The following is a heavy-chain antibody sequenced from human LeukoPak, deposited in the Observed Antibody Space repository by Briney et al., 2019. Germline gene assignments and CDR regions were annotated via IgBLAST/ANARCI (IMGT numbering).Heavy chain of an antibody. J-gene: IGHJ4*02. CDR3: AKSRYYDSSGLDY. CDR2: FSGSGGST. Sequence: GALRLSCAASGFTFSSYAMSWVRQAPGKGLECISGFSGSGGSTYYADSVKGRFTISRDNSKNTLYLQMNSLRAEDMALYYCAKSRYYDSSGLDYWGQGTLVTVSS. V-gene: IGHV3-23*01. CDR1: GFTFSSYA. D-gene: IGHD3-22*01.